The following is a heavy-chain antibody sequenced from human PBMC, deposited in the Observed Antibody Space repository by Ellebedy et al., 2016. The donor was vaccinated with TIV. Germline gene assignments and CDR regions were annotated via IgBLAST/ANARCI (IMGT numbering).Heavy chain of an antibody. CDR3: ARDGAIAATDIYYYYGMDV. CDR2: INPNSGGT. J-gene: IGHJ6*02. CDR1: GYTFTSYY. Sequence: ASVKVSXKASGYTFTSYYMHWVRQAPGQGLEWMGWINPNSGGTNYAQKFQGWVTMTRDTSISTAYMELSRLRSDDTAVYYCARDGAIAATDIYYYYGMDVWGQGTTVTVSS. D-gene: IGHD6-13*01. V-gene: IGHV1-2*04.